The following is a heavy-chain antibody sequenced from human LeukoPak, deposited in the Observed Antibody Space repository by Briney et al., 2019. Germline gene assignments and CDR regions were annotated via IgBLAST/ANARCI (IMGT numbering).Heavy chain of an antibody. CDR3: ARHQGFYYDSGSPPDY. V-gene: IGHV3-64*01. J-gene: IGHJ4*02. D-gene: IGHD3-10*01. Sequence: TGGSLRLSCAASGFTFSSYAMHWARQAPGKGLEYVSAISGNGVSTYYTNSVKGRFTISRDNSKNTLYLQMGSLRAEDMAVYYCARHQGFYYDSGSPPDYWGQGTLVTVSS. CDR2: ISGNGVST. CDR1: GFTFSSYA.